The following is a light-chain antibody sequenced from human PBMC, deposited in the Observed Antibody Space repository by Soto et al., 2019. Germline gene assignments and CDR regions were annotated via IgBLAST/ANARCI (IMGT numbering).Light chain of an antibody. Sequence: DIQMTKSPSSLSASVGDRVTITCRASQSISSYLNWYQQKPGKAPKLLIYAASRLQSGVPSRFSGSGSGTDFTLTISSLQPEDFATYYCQQSYSTPPFTFGPGPKVDIK. J-gene: IGKJ3*01. CDR3: QQSYSTPPFT. CDR2: AAS. V-gene: IGKV1-39*01. CDR1: QSISSY.